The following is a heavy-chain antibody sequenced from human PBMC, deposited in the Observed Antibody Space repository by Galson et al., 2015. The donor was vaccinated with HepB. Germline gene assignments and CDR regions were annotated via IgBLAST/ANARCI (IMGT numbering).Heavy chain of an antibody. V-gene: IGHV3-33*01. Sequence: SLRLSCAASGFSFSSYAMHWVRQAPGKGLEWVAVIWYDGSNKYYSDSVKGRSTLSRDISKNTLYLQMNSLRAEDTAMYFCAREGVPGGSAFDYWGQGTLVTVSS. CDR2: IWYDGSNK. J-gene: IGHJ4*02. CDR1: GFSFSSYA. CDR3: AREGVPGGSAFDY. D-gene: IGHD3-10*01.